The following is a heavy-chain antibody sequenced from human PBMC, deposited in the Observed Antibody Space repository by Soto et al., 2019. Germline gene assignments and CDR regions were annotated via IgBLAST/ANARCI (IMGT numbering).Heavy chain of an antibody. CDR2: LNPNSANR. D-gene: IGHD2-21*01. Sequence: QVQLVQSGAEVKKPGASVKVSCKASGYTFTSYDINRVRQATGQRLEWMGWLNPNSANRGYAQKFQGRVTMTRSTAIGTAYMELSRLRSEGTGVYYRASEGVRGMDVWGQGTAVSVSS. CDR3: ASEGVRGMDV. CDR1: GYTFTSYD. V-gene: IGHV1-8*01. J-gene: IGHJ6*02.